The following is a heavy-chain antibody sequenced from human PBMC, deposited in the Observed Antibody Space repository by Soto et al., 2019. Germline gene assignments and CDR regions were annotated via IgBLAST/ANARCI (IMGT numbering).Heavy chain of an antibody. CDR2: LSGSGAST. V-gene: IGHV3-23*01. D-gene: IGHD3-3*01. CDR1: GFIFGRYA. Sequence: EVQLLESGGGLVQPGGSLRLSCAASGFIFGRYAMTWVRQAPGKGLEWVSSLSGSGASTYYADSAKGRFTISRDNSKDMLHLQMNSLRAEDTAVYYCAKDARILDYDFWCGGNDAFDIWGQGTKVTVSS. CDR3: AKDARILDYDFWCGGNDAFDI. J-gene: IGHJ3*02.